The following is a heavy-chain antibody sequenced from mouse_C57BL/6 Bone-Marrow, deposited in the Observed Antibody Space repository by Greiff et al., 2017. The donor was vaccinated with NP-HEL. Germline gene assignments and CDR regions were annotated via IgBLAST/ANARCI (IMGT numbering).Heavy chain of an antibody. CDR3: ELWFAY. CDR2: IHPNSGST. J-gene: IGHJ3*01. CDR1: GYTFTSYW. Sequence: QVQLQQPGAELVQPGASVTLSCKASGYTFTSYWMHWVKQRPGQGLEWIGMIHPNSGSTNYNEKFTSKATLTVDKTSSTAYMQLSSLTSEDSAVYYCELWFAYWGQGTLVTVSA. V-gene: IGHV1-64*01.